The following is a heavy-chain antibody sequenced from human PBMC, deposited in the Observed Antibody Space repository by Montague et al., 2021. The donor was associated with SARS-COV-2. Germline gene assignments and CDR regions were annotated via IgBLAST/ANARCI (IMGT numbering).Heavy chain of an antibody. CDR2: XDWDDDK. CDR3: ARIPNDSWYVSYFDH. CDR1: GLPLSTSGLC. V-gene: IGHV2-70*01. Sequence: PALVKPTQTHTLTCTLSGLPLSTSGLCVGWIRQPPGKALEWLALXDWDDDKYYSPSLKTRLSISKDTSKNQVVLTMANMEPVDTATYYCARIPNDSWYVSYFDHWGQGILVTVSS. J-gene: IGHJ4*02. D-gene: IGHD6-13*01.